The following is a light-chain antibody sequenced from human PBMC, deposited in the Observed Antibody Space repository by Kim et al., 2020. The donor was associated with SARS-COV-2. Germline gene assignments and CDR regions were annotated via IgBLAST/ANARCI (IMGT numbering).Light chain of an antibody. CDR2: DVT. J-gene: IGLJ1*01. V-gene: IGLV2-14*03. CDR1: SSDVGGYNY. CDR3: SSYRSSGYV. Sequence: PGQSITISCTGTSSDVGGYNYVSWYKQYPGKAPKLMLYDVTKRPSGVSNRFSGSKSGNTASLTISGLQAEDEADYFCSSYRSSGYVFGTGTKLTVL.